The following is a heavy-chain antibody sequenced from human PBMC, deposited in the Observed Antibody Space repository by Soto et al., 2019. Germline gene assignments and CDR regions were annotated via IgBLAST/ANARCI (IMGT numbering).Heavy chain of an antibody. CDR1: GYSFTNYW. J-gene: IGHJ4*02. CDR2: INPADSDT. CDR3: VRPDSTGYYSH. V-gene: IGHV5-51*01. D-gene: IGHD3-9*01. Sequence: GESLKISCKGSGYSFTNYWIGWVRQMPGKGLEWMGIINPADSDTRYSPSFQGQVTVSVDKSISTAYLQRGSLKASDNAMYYCVRPDSTGYYSHWGQGTPVTVSS.